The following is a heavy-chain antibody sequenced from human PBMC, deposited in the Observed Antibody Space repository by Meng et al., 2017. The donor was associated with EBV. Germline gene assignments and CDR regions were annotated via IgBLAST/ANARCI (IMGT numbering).Heavy chain of an antibody. CDR3: ASESGRRFTPDY. D-gene: IGHD3-10*01. CDR2: LIPMTDAP. Sequence: QGPGVQSWAEGKNPGASVKVSGCPSAGSSWSDAVSWVRQAPGQGLVWMAGLIPMTDAPHFAQKFQGRGTITAGESASTHYMHLSGLTSDDTAVYYCASESGRRFTPDYWGQGTLVTVSS. CDR1: AGSSWSDA. V-gene: IGHV1-69*01. J-gene: IGHJ4*02.